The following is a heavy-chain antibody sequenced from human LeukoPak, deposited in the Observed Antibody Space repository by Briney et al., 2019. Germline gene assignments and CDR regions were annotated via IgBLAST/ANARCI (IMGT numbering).Heavy chain of an antibody. CDR3: ARDQSGSGGHNNDAFDI. D-gene: IGHD3-16*01. J-gene: IGHJ3*02. CDR1: GGSISNYY. Sequence: SETLSLTCSVSGGSISNYYWNWIRQPAGKGLEWIGRIYASGSSRYNPSFKGRVTMSADTSKNQVSLNVTSVTAADTAVYFCARDQSGSGGHNNDAFDIWGQGTVVTVSP. CDR2: IYASGSS. V-gene: IGHV4-4*07.